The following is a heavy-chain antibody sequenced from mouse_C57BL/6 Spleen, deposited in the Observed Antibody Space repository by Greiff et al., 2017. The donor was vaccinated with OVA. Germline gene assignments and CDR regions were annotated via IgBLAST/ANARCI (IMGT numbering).Heavy chain of an antibody. Sequence: VESGGGLVQPGGSLKLSCAASGFTFSDYYMYWVRQTPEKRLEWVAYISNGGGSTYYPDTVKGRFTISRDNAKNTLYLQMSRLKSEDTAMYYCARQGGTYYFDYWGQGTTLTVSS. V-gene: IGHV5-12*01. CDR2: ISNGGGST. CDR3: ARQGGTYYFDY. J-gene: IGHJ2*01. CDR1: GFTFSDYY. D-gene: IGHD3-3*01.